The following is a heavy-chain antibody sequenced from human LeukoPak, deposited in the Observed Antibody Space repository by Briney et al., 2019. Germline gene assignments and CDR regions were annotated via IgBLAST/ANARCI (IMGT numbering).Heavy chain of an antibody. V-gene: IGHV4-34*01. J-gene: IGHJ6*02. CDR1: GGSFSGYY. D-gene: IGHD2-2*01. CDR2: INHSGST. CDR3: ARETPLLVPAAIYYYYGMDV. Sequence: PSETLSLTCAVYGGSFSGYYWSWIRQPPGKGLEWIGEINHSGSTNYNPSLKSRVTISVDTCKNQFSLKLSSVTAADTAVYYCARETPLLVPAAIYYYYGMDVWGQGTTVTVSS.